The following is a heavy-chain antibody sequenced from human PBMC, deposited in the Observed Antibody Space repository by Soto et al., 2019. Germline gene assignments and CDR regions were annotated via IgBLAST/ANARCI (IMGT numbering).Heavy chain of an antibody. CDR3: AAGRLVRYCYGSGSQQIYYYYYGMDV. D-gene: IGHD3-10*01. CDR2: IVVGSGNT. CDR1: GFTFTSSA. Sequence: ASVKVSCKASGFTFTSSAVQWVRQARGQRLEWIGWIVVGSGNTNYAQKFQERVTITRDMSTSTAYMELSSLRSEDTAVYYCAAGRLVRYCYGSGSQQIYYYYYGMDVWGQGTTVTVSS. J-gene: IGHJ6*02. V-gene: IGHV1-58*01.